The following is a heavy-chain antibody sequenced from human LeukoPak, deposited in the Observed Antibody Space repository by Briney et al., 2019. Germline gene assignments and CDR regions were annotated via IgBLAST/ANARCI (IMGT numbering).Heavy chain of an antibody. Sequence: GGSLRLSCAASGFTFSSYAMHWVRQAPGKGLEWVAVISYDGSNKYYADSVKGRFTISRDNSKNTLYLQMNSLRAEDTAVYYCAKDPSMIVVLGAFDIWGQGTMDTVSS. CDR1: GFTFSSYA. V-gene: IGHV3-30-3*01. CDR2: ISYDGSNK. D-gene: IGHD3-22*01. J-gene: IGHJ3*02. CDR3: AKDPSMIVVLGAFDI.